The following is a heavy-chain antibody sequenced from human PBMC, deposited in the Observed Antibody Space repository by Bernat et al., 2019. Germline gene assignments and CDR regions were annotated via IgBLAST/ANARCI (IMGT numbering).Heavy chain of an antibody. CDR1: GFTFSSYA. J-gene: IGHJ5*02. D-gene: IGHD1-26*01. CDR3: AKAFRPGGKPIPWFDP. V-gene: IGHV3-23*01. CDR2: ISASGTST. Sequence: EVQLLESGGGLLQPGGSLRLSCAASGFTFSSYAMNWVRQAPGKGLEWVSAISASGTSTYYADSVKGRFTISRDNSKNTLYLQMYSLRAEDTAVYYCAKAFRPGGKPIPWFDPWGQGTLVTVSS.